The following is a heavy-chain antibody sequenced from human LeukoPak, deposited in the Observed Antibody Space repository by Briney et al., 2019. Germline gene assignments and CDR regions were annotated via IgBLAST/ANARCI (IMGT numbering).Heavy chain of an antibody. CDR3: VKDSSGWYRGWFDP. CDR2: IYSGGST. V-gene: IGHV3-53*04. D-gene: IGHD6-19*01. Sequence: PGGSLRLSCAASGFTVSNTYMTWVRQAPGKGLEWVSFIYSGGSTYYADSVKGRFTISRHNSKNTLYLQMNSLRAEDTAVYYCVKDSSGWYRGWFDPWGQGTLVTVSS. J-gene: IGHJ5*02. CDR1: GFTVSNTY.